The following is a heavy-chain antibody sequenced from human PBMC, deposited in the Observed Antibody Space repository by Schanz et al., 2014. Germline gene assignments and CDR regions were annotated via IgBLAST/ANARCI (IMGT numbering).Heavy chain of an antibody. CDR2: INPNSGGT. J-gene: IGHJ4*02. CDR1: GYTFTNYA. Sequence: QVQLVQSGSELKKPGASVKVSCKASGYTFTNYAINWVRQAPGQGLEWMGRINPNSGGTNYAQKFQGRVTLTSDTSISTAFMELSGLTSDDTATYFCARARYTGYDCSGYWGQGTLLIVSS. D-gene: IGHD5-12*01. CDR3: ARARYTGYDCSGY. V-gene: IGHV1-2*06.